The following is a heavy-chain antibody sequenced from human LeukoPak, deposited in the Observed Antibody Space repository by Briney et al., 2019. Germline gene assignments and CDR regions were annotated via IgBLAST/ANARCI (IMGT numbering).Heavy chain of an antibody. J-gene: IGHJ4*02. V-gene: IGHV3-30*18. Sequence: GGSLRLSCAASGFTFSSHAMHWVRQAPGKGLEWVAVISTDGRDKHHAESVKGRFTISRDDSKNTLYLHMTSLRAEDTAVYYCTNSDDYGDYWGQGTLVTVSS. CDR3: TNSDDYGDY. CDR2: ISTDGRDK. CDR1: GFTFSSHA.